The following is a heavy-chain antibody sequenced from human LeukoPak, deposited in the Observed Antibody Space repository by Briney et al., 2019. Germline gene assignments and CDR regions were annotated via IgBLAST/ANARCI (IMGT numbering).Heavy chain of an antibody. CDR1: GGSISSHY. Sequence: SETLSLTCTVSGGSISSHYWIWVRQPPGKGLEWIGYIYYSGSTDYNPSLKSRVTISLDTSKNQFSLRLTSVTAADTAVYYCARNIAPADYYCCMDVWGKGTTVTVSS. D-gene: IGHD6-13*01. CDR2: IYYSGST. V-gene: IGHV4-59*11. J-gene: IGHJ6*03. CDR3: ARNIAPADYYCCMDV.